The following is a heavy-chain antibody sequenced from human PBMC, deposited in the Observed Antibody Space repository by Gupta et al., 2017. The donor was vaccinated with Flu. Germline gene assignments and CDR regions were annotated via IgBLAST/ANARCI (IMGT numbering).Heavy chain of an antibody. J-gene: IGHJ4*02. D-gene: IGHD2-15*01. Sequence: EVQLVESGGGLVQPGGSLRLSCAASGFTFSSYWMRWVRQAPGKGLEWVANIKQDGSEKYYVDSVKGRFTISRDNAKNSLYLQMNSLRAEDTAVYYCARDWASRYCSGGSCPYFDYWGQGTLVTVSS. V-gene: IGHV3-7*01. CDR1: GFTFSSYW. CDR2: IKQDGSEK. CDR3: ARDWASRYCSGGSCPYFDY.